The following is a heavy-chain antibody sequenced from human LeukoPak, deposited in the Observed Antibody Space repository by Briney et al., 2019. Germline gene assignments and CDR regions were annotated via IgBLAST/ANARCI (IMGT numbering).Heavy chain of an antibody. CDR3: ARTGRGIFGVVIRGFFDY. D-gene: IGHD3-3*01. V-gene: IGHV1-18*01. Sequence: ASVKVSCKASGYTFTSYGISWVRQAPGQGLEWMGWISAYNGNTNYAQKLQGRVTMTTDTSTSTAYMELRSLRSDDTAVYYCARTGRGIFGVVIRGFFDYWGQGTLVTLSS. CDR1: GYTFTSYG. J-gene: IGHJ4*02. CDR2: ISAYNGNT.